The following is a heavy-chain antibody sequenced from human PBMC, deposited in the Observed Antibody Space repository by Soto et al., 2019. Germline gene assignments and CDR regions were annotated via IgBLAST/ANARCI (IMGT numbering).Heavy chain of an antibody. Sequence: ETLSLTCTVSSSSSSGYFWSWIRQPPGKGLEWIGSAHHSGNTNYNPSLQSRVAISLDTSRNLLSLKMTSVTAADTALYYCARAVLDYGQIGGYFDLWARGTLVTVSS. J-gene: IGHJ2*01. V-gene: IGHV4-59*01. CDR1: SSSSSGYF. CDR2: AHHSGNT. D-gene: IGHD4-17*01. CDR3: ARAVLDYGQIGGYFDL.